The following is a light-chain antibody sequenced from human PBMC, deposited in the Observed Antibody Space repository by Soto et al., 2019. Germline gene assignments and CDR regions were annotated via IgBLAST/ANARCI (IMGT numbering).Light chain of an antibody. V-gene: IGKV3-11*01. CDR3: QQRSNWLLT. Sequence: EIVLTQSPATLSLSPGERATLSCRASKSVSSYLAWYQQKPGQAPRLLIYDASNRATGIPARFSGSGSGTDFTLTTSSLEPEDFAAYYCQQRSNWLLTFGGGTKVEIK. CDR1: KSVSSY. J-gene: IGKJ4*01. CDR2: DAS.